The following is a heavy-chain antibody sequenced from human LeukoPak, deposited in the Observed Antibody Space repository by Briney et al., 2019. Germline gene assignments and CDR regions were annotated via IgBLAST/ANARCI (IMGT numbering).Heavy chain of an antibody. Sequence: PSETLSLTCAVSGGSISSSNWWSWVRQPPGKGLEWIGEIYHSGSTNYNPSLKSRVTISVDKSKNQFSLKLSSVTAADTAVYYCARVDYDILTGYYYGVGSYFDYWGQGTLVTVSS. CDR3: ARVDYDILTGYYYGVGSYFDY. CDR1: GGSISSSNW. V-gene: IGHV4-4*02. J-gene: IGHJ4*02. D-gene: IGHD3-9*01. CDR2: IYHSGST.